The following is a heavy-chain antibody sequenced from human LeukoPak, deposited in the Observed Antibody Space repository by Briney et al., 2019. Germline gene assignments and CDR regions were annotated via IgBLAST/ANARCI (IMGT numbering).Heavy chain of an antibody. J-gene: IGHJ4*02. CDR3: ARVYYDILTGYKPFDY. Sequence: SVKVSCKASGYTFTGYYMHWVRQAPGQGLEWMGRINPNSGGTNYAQKFQGRVTMTRDTSISTAYMELSRLGSDDTAVYYCARVYYDILTGYKPFDYWGQGTLVTVSS. CDR2: INPNSGGT. V-gene: IGHV1-2*06. CDR1: GYTFTGYY. D-gene: IGHD3-9*01.